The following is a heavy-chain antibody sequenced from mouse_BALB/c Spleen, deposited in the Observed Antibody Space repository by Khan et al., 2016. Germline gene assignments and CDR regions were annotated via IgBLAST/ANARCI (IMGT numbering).Heavy chain of an antibody. J-gene: IGHJ3*01. D-gene: IGHD1-1*01. Sequence: QVQLQQSGAELMKPGASVKISCKATGYTFRSYWIEWVKQRPGHGLEWIGEILPGSDSTNYNEKFKGKATFTADTSSNTAYMQLSSLTSEDSAVYYCARRRDYGSSPAWFAYWGQGTLVTVSA. CDR2: ILPGSDST. V-gene: IGHV1-9*01. CDR1: GYTFRSYW. CDR3: ARRRDYGSSPAWFAY.